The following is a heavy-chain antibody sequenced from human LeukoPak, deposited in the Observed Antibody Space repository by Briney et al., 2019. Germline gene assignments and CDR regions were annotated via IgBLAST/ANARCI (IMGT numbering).Heavy chain of an antibody. CDR2: IPYDGSNK. V-gene: IGHV3-30*18. Sequence: GGSLRLSCAASGFTFSSNGMHWVRQAPGKGLEWVAVIPYDGSNKYYADSVKGRFTISRDNSKNTLYLQMNSLRTEDTAVYYCAKEEYYDFFDYWGQGTLVTVSS. D-gene: IGHD3-3*01. CDR1: GFTFSSNG. CDR3: AKEEYYDFFDY. J-gene: IGHJ4*02.